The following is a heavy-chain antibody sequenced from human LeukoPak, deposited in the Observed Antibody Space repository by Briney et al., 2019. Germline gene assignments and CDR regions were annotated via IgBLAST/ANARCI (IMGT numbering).Heavy chain of an antibody. CDR1: GFTFSSYA. CDR2: ISSSSSYI. Sequence: GGSLRLSRAASGFTFSSYAMSWVRQAPGKGLEWVSSISSSSSYIYYADSVKGRFTISRDNAKNSLYLQMNSLRAEDTAVYYCARDLPGYCSGGSCYPDYWGQGTLVTVSS. V-gene: IGHV3-21*01. CDR3: ARDLPGYCSGGSCYPDY. J-gene: IGHJ4*02. D-gene: IGHD2-15*01.